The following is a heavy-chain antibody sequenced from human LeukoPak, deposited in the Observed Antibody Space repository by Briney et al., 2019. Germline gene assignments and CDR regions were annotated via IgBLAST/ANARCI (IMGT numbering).Heavy chain of an antibody. CDR2: MYYNGKP. CDR3: ARSGPHQLGDSISISAYYYYGMDV. Sequence: SETLSLTCTVSGGSISGYYWSWIRQPPGKELELIAYMYYNGKPSCNPSLKSRVTISVDASKNQFSLKLSSVTAADTAVYYCARSGPHQLGDSISISAYYYYGMDVRGQGTTVTVSS. D-gene: IGHD2-21*02. CDR1: GGSISGYY. V-gene: IGHV4-59*01. J-gene: IGHJ6*02.